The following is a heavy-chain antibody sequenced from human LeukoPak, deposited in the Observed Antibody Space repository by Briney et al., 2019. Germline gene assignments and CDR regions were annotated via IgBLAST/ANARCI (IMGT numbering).Heavy chain of an antibody. D-gene: IGHD3-10*01. Sequence: SETLSLTCTVSGGSISSSSYYWGWIRQPPGKGLEWIGSIYYSGSTYYNPSLKSRVTISVDTSKNQFSLKLASVTAADTAVYYCSVAYYYASGSFFSYFDYWGQGTLVSVSS. J-gene: IGHJ4*02. CDR3: SVAYYYASGSFFSYFDY. CDR1: GGSISSSSYY. V-gene: IGHV4-39*07. CDR2: IYYSGST.